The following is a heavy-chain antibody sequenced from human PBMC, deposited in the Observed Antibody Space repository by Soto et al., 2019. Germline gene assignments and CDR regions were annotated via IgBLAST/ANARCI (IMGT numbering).Heavy chain of an antibody. Sequence: GGSLRLSCVAPGFTFSSYGMSWVRQAPGRGLEWVSAISAGGGSTYYADSVKGRFTISRDNSKNTLYLQMNSLRAEDTALYYCAKAHYDFWSGYPYYFDYWGQGTLVTVSS. CDR3: AKAHYDFWSGYPYYFDY. CDR1: GFTFSSYG. CDR2: ISAGGGST. D-gene: IGHD3-3*01. V-gene: IGHV3-23*01. J-gene: IGHJ4*02.